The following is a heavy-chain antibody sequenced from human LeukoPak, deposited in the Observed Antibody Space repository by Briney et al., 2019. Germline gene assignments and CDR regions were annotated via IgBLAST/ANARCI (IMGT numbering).Heavy chain of an antibody. CDR1: GGSISSSSYY. D-gene: IGHD2-15*01. J-gene: IGHJ4*02. CDR3: ARRGSCYLEGHY. CDR2: IYYSGST. V-gene: IGHV4-39*01. Sequence: SETLSLTCTVSGGSISSSSYYWGWIRQPPGKGLEWIGSIYYSGSTYYNPSLKSRVTISVDTSKNQFSLKLSSVTAADTAVYYCARRGSCYLEGHYWGQGTLVTVSS.